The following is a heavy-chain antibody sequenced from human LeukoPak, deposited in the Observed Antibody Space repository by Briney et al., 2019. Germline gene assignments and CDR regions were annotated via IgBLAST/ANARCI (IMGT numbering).Heavy chain of an antibody. D-gene: IGHD3-16*01. CDR2: IWYDGSNK. Sequence: PGGSLRLSCATSGFTFRNYGFHWVRQAPGKGLEWVAVIWYDGSNKYYADSVKGRFTISRDDSKNTLYLQTNGLRAEDTAVYYCARDLGSTNYYFDYWGQGTLDTVSS. CDR3: ARDLGSTNYYFDY. CDR1: GFTFRNYG. V-gene: IGHV3-33*01. J-gene: IGHJ4*02.